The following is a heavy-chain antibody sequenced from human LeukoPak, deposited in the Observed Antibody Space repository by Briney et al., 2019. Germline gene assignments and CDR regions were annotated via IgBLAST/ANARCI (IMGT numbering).Heavy chain of an antibody. J-gene: IGHJ3*02. D-gene: IGHD1-14*01. CDR3: ARDRLGVNRFDAFDI. CDR1: GYTFTGYY. CDR2: INPNSGGT. Sequence: ASVKVSCKASGYTFTGYYMHWVRQAPGQGLEWMGWINPNSGGTNYAQKFQGWVTMTRDTSISTAYMELSRLRSDDTAAYYCARDRLGVNRFDAFDIWGQGTMVTVSS. V-gene: IGHV1-2*04.